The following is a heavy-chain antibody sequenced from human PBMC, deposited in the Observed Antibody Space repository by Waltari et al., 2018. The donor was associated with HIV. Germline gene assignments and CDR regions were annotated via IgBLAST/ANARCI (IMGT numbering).Heavy chain of an antibody. CDR2: IHGFEDTT. CDR1: GGFFSRYS. Sequence: QVELRQRGAGLLKPSETLSLTCAIYGGFFSRYSWGWVLQSPGKGLEWIGEIHGFEDTTNYNPSLRGRVTISSSTAQFSLRLTSLTPADTAVYFCVRRQSHMDIWGQGTAVTVSS. CDR3: VRRQSHMDI. V-gene: IGHV4-34*01. J-gene: IGHJ6*02.